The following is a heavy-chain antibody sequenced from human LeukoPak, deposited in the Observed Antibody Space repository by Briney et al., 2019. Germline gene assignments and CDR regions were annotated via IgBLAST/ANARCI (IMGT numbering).Heavy chain of an antibody. CDR3: TTLSDAIAAAGTRNY. J-gene: IGHJ4*02. CDR2: ISGSGDST. Sequence: QSGGSLRLSCAASGFTFSSYAMSWVRQAPGKGLDWVSVISGSGDSTHYADSVNGRFTISRDNSENTLYLQMSSLRVEDTAIYYCTTLSDAIAAAGTRNYWGQGTLVTVSS. CDR1: GFTFSSYA. V-gene: IGHV3-23*01. D-gene: IGHD6-13*01.